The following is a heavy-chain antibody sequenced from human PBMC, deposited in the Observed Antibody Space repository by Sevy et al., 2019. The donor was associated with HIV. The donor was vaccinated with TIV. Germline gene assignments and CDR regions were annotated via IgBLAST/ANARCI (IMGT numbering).Heavy chain of an antibody. Sequence: GGSLRLSCAASGFTFSSYAMHWVRQAPGKGLEWVAVISYDGSNKYYADSVKGRFTISRDNSKNTLYLQLNSLRAEDTAVYYCARDGAGLRLGGYSLYHSYFDYWGQGTLVTVSS. CDR3: ARDGAGLRLGGYSLYHSYFDY. CDR1: GFTFSSYA. CDR2: ISYDGSNK. V-gene: IGHV3-30-3*01. J-gene: IGHJ4*02. D-gene: IGHD3-16*02.